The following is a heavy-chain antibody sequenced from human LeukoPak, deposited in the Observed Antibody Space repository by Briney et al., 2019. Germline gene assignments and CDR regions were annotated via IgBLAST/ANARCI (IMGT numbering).Heavy chain of an antibody. Sequence: SETLSLTCTVSGGSISSYYWSWIRQPPGKGLEWIGYIYYSGSTNYNPSLKSRVTISVDTSKNQFSLKLSSVTAADTAVYYCARDRESLNWFDPWAREPWSPSPQ. V-gene: IGHV4-59*01. CDR3: ARDRESLNWFDP. CDR2: IYYSGST. J-gene: IGHJ5*02. CDR1: GGSISSYY.